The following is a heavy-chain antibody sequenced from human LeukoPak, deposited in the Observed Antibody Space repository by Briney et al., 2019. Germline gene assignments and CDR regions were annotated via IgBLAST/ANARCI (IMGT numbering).Heavy chain of an antibody. CDR3: AKDHYYDSSGYYYGLLPAGAFDI. CDR2: ISGSGGST. CDR1: GFTFSSYA. J-gene: IGHJ3*02. V-gene: IGHV3-23*01. Sequence: GGSLRLSCAASGFTFSSYAMSWVRQAPGKGLEWVSAISGSGGSTYYADSVKGRFTISRDNSKNTLYLQMNSLRAEDTAVYYCAKDHYYDSSGYYYGLLPAGAFDIWGQGTMVTVSS. D-gene: IGHD3-22*01.